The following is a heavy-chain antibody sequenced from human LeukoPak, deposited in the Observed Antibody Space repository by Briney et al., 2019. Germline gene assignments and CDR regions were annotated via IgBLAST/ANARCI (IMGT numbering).Heavy chain of an antibody. J-gene: IGHJ4*02. CDR1: GYTFTSYG. V-gene: IGHV1-18*01. Sequence: GASVKVSCKASGYTFTSYGISWVRQAPGQGLEWVGYVNAYNGDTNYAQKFRGRVTMTTDTSTTTVYMHLRSLGSEDTAVYYCARTEETKGRFDYWGQGTLVTVSS. CDR2: VNAYNGDT. CDR3: ARTEETKGRFDY. D-gene: IGHD1-26*01.